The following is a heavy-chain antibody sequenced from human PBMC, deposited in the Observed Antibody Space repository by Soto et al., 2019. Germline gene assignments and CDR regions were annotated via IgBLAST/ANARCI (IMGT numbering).Heavy chain of an antibody. D-gene: IGHD2-15*01. Sequence: PSETLSLTCTVSGGSISSGGYYWSWIRQHPGKGLEWIGYIYYSGSTYYNPSLKSRVTISVDTSKNQFSLKLSSVTAADTAVYYCARLFLAYCSGGSCYSGGYYFDYWGQGTLVTVSS. CDR3: ARLFLAYCSGGSCYSGGYYFDY. CDR2: IYYSGST. J-gene: IGHJ4*02. V-gene: IGHV4-31*03. CDR1: GGSISSGGYY.